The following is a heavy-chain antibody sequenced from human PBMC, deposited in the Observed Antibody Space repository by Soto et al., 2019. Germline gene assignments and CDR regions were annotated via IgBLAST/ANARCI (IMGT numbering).Heavy chain of an antibody. D-gene: IGHD6-13*01. V-gene: IGHV3-30*18. J-gene: IGHJ6*02. CDR1: GFTFSSYG. CDR2: ISYDGSNK. CDR3: AKGRRDRSYIAAAGTSPLGMDV. Sequence: GGSLRLSCAASGFTFSSYGMHWVRQAPGKGLEWVAVISYDGSNKYYADSVKGRFTISRDNSKNTLYLQMNSLRAEDTAVYYCAKGRRDRSYIAAAGTSPLGMDVWGQGTTVTVSS.